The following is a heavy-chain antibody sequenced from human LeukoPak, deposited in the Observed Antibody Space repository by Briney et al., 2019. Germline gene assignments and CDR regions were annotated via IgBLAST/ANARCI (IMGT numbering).Heavy chain of an antibody. CDR3: ARASSPKYYYGMDV. V-gene: IGHV1-69*04. Sequence: HWASVKVSCKASGGTFSSYAISWVRQAPGQGLERMGRIIPILGIANYAQKFQGRVTITADKSTSTAYMELSSLRSEDTAVYYCARASSPKYYYGMDVWGQGTTVTVSS. CDR2: IIPILGIA. J-gene: IGHJ6*02. CDR1: GGTFSSYA. D-gene: IGHD6-13*01.